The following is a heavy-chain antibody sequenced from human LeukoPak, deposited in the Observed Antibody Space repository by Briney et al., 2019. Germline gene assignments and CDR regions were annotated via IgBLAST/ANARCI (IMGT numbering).Heavy chain of an antibody. D-gene: IGHD2-21*01. CDR2: IRYDGSNK. V-gene: IGHV3-30*02. J-gene: IGHJ4*02. Sequence: GGSLRLSCAASGFTFSSYGMHWVRQAPGKGLEWVAFIRYDGSNKYYADSVKGRFTISRDSSKNTLFLQMNRLRPEDAAVYYCAKAPVTTCRGAYCYPFDYWGQGTLVTVSS. CDR1: GFTFSSYG. CDR3: AKAPVTTCRGAYCYPFDY.